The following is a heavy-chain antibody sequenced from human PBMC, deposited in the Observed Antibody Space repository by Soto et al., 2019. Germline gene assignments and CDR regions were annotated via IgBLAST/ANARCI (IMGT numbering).Heavy chain of an antibody. V-gene: IGHV4-39*01. J-gene: IGHJ4*02. CDR2: IYYSGST. CDR3: ARHEGGAAADRPLDY. CDR1: GGSISSSRYY. D-gene: IGHD6-13*01. Sequence: SETRSLTCTGSGGSISSSRYYWGWIRHPPGKGLEWIGSIYYSGSTHYNPSLKSRVTISADTPKNQFSLKLSSVTAADTAVYYCARHEGGAAADRPLDYWGQGTLVT.